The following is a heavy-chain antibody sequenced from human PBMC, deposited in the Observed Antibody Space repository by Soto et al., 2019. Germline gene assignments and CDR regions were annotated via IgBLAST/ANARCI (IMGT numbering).Heavy chain of an antibody. V-gene: IGHV4-39*01. J-gene: IGHJ4*02. Sequence: QLQLQESGPGQVKPSETLSLTCTVSGGSISSSSYYWDWIRQPPGKGLEWIGSIYYSGSTYYNPSLKSRVTISVDTSKNQFSLKLSSVTAADTAVYYCARRGGATIMDYWGQGTLVTVSS. D-gene: IGHD5-12*01. CDR2: IYYSGST. CDR3: ARRGGATIMDY. CDR1: GGSISSSSYY.